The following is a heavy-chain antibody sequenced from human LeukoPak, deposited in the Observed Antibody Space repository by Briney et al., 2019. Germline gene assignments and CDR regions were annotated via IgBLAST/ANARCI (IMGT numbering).Heavy chain of an antibody. J-gene: IGHJ4*02. D-gene: IGHD6-25*01. CDR3: ARSGTPYHFDY. CDR2: IYYSGST. CDR1: GGSFSGYY. V-gene: IGHV4-59*08. Sequence: PSETLSLTCAVYGGSFSGYYWSWIRQPPGKGLEWIGYIYYSGSTNYNPSLKSRVTISVDTSKNQFSLKLSSVTAADTAVYYCARSGTPYHFDYWGQGTLVTVSS.